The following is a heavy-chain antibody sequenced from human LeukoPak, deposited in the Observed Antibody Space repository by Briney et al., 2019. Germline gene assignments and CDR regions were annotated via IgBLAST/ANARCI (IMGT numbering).Heavy chain of an antibody. CDR2: INHSGST. CDR1: GYSISSGYY. V-gene: IGHV4-38-2*01. J-gene: IGHJ4*02. Sequence: SETLSLTCAVSGYSISSGYYWGWIRQPPGKGLEWVGSINHSGSTYYNPSLKSRVTISIDTSKNQFSLNLSSVTAADTAVYYCSRGGNFAFWGQGTLVTVSS. CDR3: SRGGNFAF.